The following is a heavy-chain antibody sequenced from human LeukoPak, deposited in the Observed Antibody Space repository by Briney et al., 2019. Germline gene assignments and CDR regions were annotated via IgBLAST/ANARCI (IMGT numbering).Heavy chain of an antibody. D-gene: IGHD3-22*01. Sequence: SETLSLTCTVSGGSISNSGYYWSWIRQPPGKGLEWIGYIYYSGSTNYNPSLKSRVTISVDTSKNQFSLKLSSVTAADTAVYYCARSGDGPDSSGYYLNLPQYFQHWGQGTLVTVSS. V-gene: IGHV4-61*05. CDR3: ARSGDGPDSSGYYLNLPQYFQH. J-gene: IGHJ1*01. CDR1: GGSISNSGYY. CDR2: IYYSGST.